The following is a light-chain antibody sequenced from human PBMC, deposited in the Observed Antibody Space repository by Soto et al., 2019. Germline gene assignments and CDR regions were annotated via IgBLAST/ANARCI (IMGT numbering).Light chain of an antibody. V-gene: IGKV1-5*01. CDR1: QTISTW. J-gene: IGKJ1*01. Sequence: DIQMNQSPSTLSASVGDRVTITCRASQTISTWLAWYQQKPGKAPELLIYDASTLESGVPSRFSGSGSGTEFSLTISSLQPDDFATFYCQQYSSFSRTFGQGTKVDI. CDR2: DAS. CDR3: QQYSSFSRT.